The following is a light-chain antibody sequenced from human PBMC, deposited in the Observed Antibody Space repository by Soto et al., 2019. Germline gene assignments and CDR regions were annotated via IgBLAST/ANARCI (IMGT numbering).Light chain of an antibody. Sequence: EIVLTQSPGTLSLSPGERATLSCRASQSLSSSQLAWYQQKPGQAPRLLIHDASSRATGISDRFSGSGSGTDFTLTINRLEPEDFAVYYCQHYGNSPPSVTFGPGTKVDNK. CDR3: QHYGNSPPSVT. J-gene: IGKJ3*01. CDR1: QSLSSSQ. CDR2: DAS. V-gene: IGKV3-20*01.